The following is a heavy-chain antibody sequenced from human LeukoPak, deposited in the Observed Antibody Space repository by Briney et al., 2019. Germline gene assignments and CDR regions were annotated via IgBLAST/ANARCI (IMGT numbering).Heavy chain of an antibody. D-gene: IGHD4-4*01. CDR2: IYYSGST. CDR1: GGSISSYY. V-gene: IGHV4-59*01. Sequence: SETLSLTCTVSGGSISSYYWSWIRQPPGKGLEWIGYIYYSGSTNYNPSLKSRVTISVDTSKNQFSLKLSSVTAADTAVYYCARAMTTVNRDYYSYYGMDVWGQGTTVTVSS. J-gene: IGHJ6*02. CDR3: ARAMTTVNRDYYSYYGMDV.